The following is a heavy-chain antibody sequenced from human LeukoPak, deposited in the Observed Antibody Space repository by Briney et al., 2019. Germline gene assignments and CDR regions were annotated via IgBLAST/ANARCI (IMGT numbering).Heavy chain of an antibody. CDR3: ARTNCGGDCYSFDY. CDR2: IYYSGST. Sequence: SETLSLTCTVSGGSISSSSYYWGWIRQPPGKGLEWVGSIYYSGSTHYNPSFKSRVTISVDTSKNQFSLKLSSVTAADTAVYYCARTNCGGDCYSFDYWGQGTLVTVSS. J-gene: IGHJ4*02. CDR1: GGSISSSSYY. D-gene: IGHD2-21*01. V-gene: IGHV4-39*01.